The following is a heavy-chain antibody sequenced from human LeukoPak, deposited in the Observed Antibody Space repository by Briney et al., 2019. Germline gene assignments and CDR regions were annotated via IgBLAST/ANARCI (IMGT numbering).Heavy chain of an antibody. CDR1: GYTFTSYG. V-gene: IGHV1-18*01. CDR3: ARDKKVITSKVWFDP. J-gene: IGHJ5*02. Sequence: ASVKVSCKASGYTFTSYGISWVRQAPGQGLEWMGWISAYNGNTNYAQKLQGRVTMTTDTSTRTAYMQLSSLRSDDTAVYYCARDKKVITSKVWFDPWGQGTLVTVSS. D-gene: IGHD3-22*01. CDR2: ISAYNGNT.